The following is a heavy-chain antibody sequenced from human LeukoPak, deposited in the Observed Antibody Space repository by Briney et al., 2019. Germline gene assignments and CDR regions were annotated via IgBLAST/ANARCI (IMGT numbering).Heavy chain of an antibody. CDR3: VSQSYSGSDNYYFHY. CDR1: GFMFSTYA. CDR2: ISGSGERT. D-gene: IGHD1-26*01. Sequence: GGSLRLSCVTSGFMFSTYAMSWVRQAPGKGLEWVSIISGSGERTYYADSVKGRFTVSRDNSKNTLYLQMKSLRAEDTAVYYCVSQSYSGSDNYYFHYWGQATLVAVSS. J-gene: IGHJ4*02. V-gene: IGHV3-23*01.